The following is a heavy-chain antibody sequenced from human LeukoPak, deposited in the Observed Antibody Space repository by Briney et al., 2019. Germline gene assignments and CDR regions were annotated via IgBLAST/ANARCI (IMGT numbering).Heavy chain of an antibody. Sequence: PGGSLRLSCAASGFTFSSYSMNWVRQAPGKGLEWVSYISSSSSTIYYADSVKGRFTISRDNAKNSLYLQMNSLRAEDTAVYYCGREGEDSYDFWSGYYRPNYFDYWGQGTLVTVSS. CDR3: GREGEDSYDFWSGYYRPNYFDY. D-gene: IGHD3-3*01. CDR1: GFTFSSYS. V-gene: IGHV3-48*01. J-gene: IGHJ4*02. CDR2: ISSSSSTI.